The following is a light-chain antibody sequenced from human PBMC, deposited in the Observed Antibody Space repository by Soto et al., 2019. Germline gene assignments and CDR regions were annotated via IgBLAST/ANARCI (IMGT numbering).Light chain of an antibody. CDR2: GAS. V-gene: IGKV3-15*01. Sequence: SXSPGERVTLSCRASQSVSRNFAWYRQXPGXXPTLLIYGASTRXXGIPARFSGSGSGTEVTLTISSLQSEDFAVYYCQQYNNWPYTFGQGTKLEIK. CDR3: QQYNNWPYT. J-gene: IGKJ2*01. CDR1: QSVSRN.